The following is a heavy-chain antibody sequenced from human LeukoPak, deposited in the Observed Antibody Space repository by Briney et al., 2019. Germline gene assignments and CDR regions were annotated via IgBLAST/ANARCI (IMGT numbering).Heavy chain of an antibody. D-gene: IGHD2-15*01. J-gene: IGHJ4*02. CDR1: GYSITSYH. CDR3: ATYTRRCSGGTCYSIDY. CDR2: VYYDGST. V-gene: IGHV4-59*08. Sequence: PSESLSLTCTVSGYSITSYHWTWIRQSPGRGREWIGYVYYDGSTHYNPSLKSRVAISLDTSSKQFSLKLTSVTAADTAIYYCATYTRRCSGGTCYSIDYWGQGTLVTVYS.